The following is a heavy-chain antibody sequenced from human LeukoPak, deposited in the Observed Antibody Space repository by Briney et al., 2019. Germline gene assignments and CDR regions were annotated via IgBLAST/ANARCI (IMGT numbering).Heavy chain of an antibody. CDR2: ISGSGGST. CDR1: EFTFSSYA. Sequence: PGGSLRLSCGASEFTFSSYAMSWVRQAPGMGLEWGSAISGSGGSTYYADSVKGRFTISRDNSKNTLYLQMNSLRAEDTAVYYCAKDFVEVPAVHSDYWAREPWSPSPQ. J-gene: IGHJ4*02. CDR3: AKDFVEVPAVHSDY. V-gene: IGHV3-23*01. D-gene: IGHD2-2*01.